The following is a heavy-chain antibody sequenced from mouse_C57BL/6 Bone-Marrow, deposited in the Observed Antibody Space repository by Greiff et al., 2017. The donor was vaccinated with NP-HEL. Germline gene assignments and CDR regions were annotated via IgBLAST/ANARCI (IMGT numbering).Heavy chain of an antibody. V-gene: IGHV5-4*01. Sequence: EVKLMESGGGLVKPGGSLKLSCAASGFTFSSYAMSWVRQTPEKRLEWVATISDGGSYTYYPDNVKGRFTISRDNAKNNLYLQMSHLKSEDTAMYYCARDRAVVATYWYFDVWGTGTTVTVSS. J-gene: IGHJ1*03. CDR3: ARDRAVVATYWYFDV. CDR1: GFTFSSYA. CDR2: ISDGGSYT. D-gene: IGHD1-1*01.